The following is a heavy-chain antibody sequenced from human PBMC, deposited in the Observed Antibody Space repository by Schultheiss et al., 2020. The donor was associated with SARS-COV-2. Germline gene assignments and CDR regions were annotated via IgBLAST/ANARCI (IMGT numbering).Heavy chain of an antibody. Sequence: GGSLRLSCAASGFTFSSYDMHWVRQATGKGLEWVSAIGTAGDTYYPGSVKGRFTISRDNAKNSLYLQMNSLRAEDTAVYYCARRGAYSSGFFYYYYGMDVWGQGTTVTVSS. D-gene: IGHD6-19*01. CDR1: GFTFSSYD. CDR3: ARRGAYSSGFFYYYYGMDV. CDR2: IGTAGDT. J-gene: IGHJ6*02. V-gene: IGHV3-13*01.